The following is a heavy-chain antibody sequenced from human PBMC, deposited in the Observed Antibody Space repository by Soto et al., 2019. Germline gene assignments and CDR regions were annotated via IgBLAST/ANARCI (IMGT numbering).Heavy chain of an antibody. CDR2: IYYSGST. J-gene: IGHJ4*02. V-gene: IGHV4-59*06. CDR3: ARWAGSGYNVDY. CDR1: GDSISSYY. Sequence: PSETLSLTCTVSGDSISSYYWSWIRQPPGKGLEWIGYIYYSGSTYYNPSLKSRVTISVDTSKNQFSLKLSSVTAADTAVYYCARWAGSGYNVDYWGQGTLVTVSS. D-gene: IGHD3-22*01.